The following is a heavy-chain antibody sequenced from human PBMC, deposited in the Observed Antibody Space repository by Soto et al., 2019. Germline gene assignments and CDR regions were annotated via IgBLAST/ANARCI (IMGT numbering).Heavy chain of an antibody. CDR2: ISSSSSYT. V-gene: IGHV3-11*06. CDR3: ARLRDYGDYVDAFDI. J-gene: IGHJ3*02. CDR1: GFTFSYYY. D-gene: IGHD4-17*01. Sequence: PGGSLRLSCAASGFTFSYYYMSWIRQAPGKGLEWVSYISSSSSYTNYADSVKGRFTISRDNAKNSLYLQMNSLRAEDTAVYYCARLRDYGDYVDAFDIWGQGTMVTVS.